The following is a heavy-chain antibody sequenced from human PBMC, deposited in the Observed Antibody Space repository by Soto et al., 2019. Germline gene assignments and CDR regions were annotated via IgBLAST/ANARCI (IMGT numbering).Heavy chain of an antibody. J-gene: IGHJ4*02. V-gene: IGHV2-5*02. Sequence: QITLKESGPTRVKPTQTLTLTCTFSGFSLSARPVGVGWIRQPPGKALERLALIYWDDDKRYSPSLRSRLTITKDTSKNQVVLTMTNMDPVDTAIYYCAHRAGIAGNWYGGYFDYWGQGALVTVSS. CDR3: AHRAGIAGNWYGGYFDY. CDR2: IYWDDDK. D-gene: IGHD1-1*01. CDR1: GFSLSARPVG.